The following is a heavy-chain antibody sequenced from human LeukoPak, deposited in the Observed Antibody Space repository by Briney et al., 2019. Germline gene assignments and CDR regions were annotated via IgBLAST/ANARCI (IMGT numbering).Heavy chain of an antibody. V-gene: IGHV4-34*01. J-gene: IGHJ5*02. D-gene: IGHD2-2*01. CDR1: GGSFSGYY. CDR3: ARVGKGVPAAMNWFDP. Sequence: PSETLSLTCAVYGGSFSGYYWSWIRQPPGKGLEWIGEINHSGSTNYNPSLKSRVTISVDTSKNQFSLKLSSVTAADTAVYYCARVGKGVPAAMNWFDPWGQGTLVTVSS. CDR2: INHSGST.